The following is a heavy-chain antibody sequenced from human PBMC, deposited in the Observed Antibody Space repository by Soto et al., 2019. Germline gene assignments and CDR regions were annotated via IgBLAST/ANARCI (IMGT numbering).Heavy chain of an antibody. D-gene: IGHD3-9*01. Sequence: GESLKISCNGSGYSFTSYWIGWVGQMPWKGLEWMGIIYPGDSDTRYSPSFQGQVTISADKSISTAYLQWSSLKASDTAMYYCARRVRYFDSEYGMDVWGQGTTVTVSS. CDR1: GYSFTSYW. CDR2: IYPGDSDT. J-gene: IGHJ6*02. V-gene: IGHV5-51*01. CDR3: ARRVRYFDSEYGMDV.